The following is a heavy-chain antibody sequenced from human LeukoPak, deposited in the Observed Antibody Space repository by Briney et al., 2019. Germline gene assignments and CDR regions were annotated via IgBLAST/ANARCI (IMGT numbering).Heavy chain of an antibody. D-gene: IGHD6-13*01. CDR1: GYSISSGYY. V-gene: IGHV4-38-2*01. CDR2: IYHSGST. CDR3: ARSMEVAAADDNWFDP. J-gene: IGHJ5*02. Sequence: PSETLSLTCAVSGYSISSGYYWGWIRQPPGKGLEWIGSIYHSGSTYYNPSLKSRVTISVDTSKNQFSLKLSSVTAADTAVYYCARSMEVAAADDNWFDPWGQGTLVTVSS.